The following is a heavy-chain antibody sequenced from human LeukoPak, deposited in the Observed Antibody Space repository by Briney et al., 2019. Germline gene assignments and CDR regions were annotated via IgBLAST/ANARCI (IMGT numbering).Heavy chain of an antibody. J-gene: IGHJ5*02. CDR2: ISWNTANT. CDR3: TKAPGVTTGWFDP. CDR1: GFRFADYA. D-gene: IGHD4-17*01. V-gene: IGHV3-9*01. Sequence: GRSLRLSCAASGFRFADYAMHWVRQAPGKGPEWVSGISWNTANTGYADSVKGRFTISRDNARNSLYLQMNSLRVEDTAFYYCTKAPGVTTGWFDPWGQGTLVTVSS.